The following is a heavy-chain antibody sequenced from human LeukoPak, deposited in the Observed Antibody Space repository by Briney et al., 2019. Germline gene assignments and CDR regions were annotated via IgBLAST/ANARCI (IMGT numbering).Heavy chain of an antibody. J-gene: IGHJ3*02. Sequence: SETLSLTCAVSGGSISSGGYSWSWIRQPPGKGLEWIGYIYHSGSTYYNPSLKSRVTISVDTSKNQFSLKLSSVTAADTAVYYCARGTYRVLTAFDIWGQGTMVTVSS. CDR2: IYHSGST. D-gene: IGHD4/OR15-4a*01. V-gene: IGHV4-30-2*01. CDR1: GGSISSGGYS. CDR3: ARGTYRVLTAFDI.